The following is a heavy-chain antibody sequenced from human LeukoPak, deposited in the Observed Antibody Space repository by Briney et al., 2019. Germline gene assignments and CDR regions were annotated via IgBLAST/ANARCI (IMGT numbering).Heavy chain of an antibody. Sequence: GSLRLSCAASGFTFSSYGMHWVRQAPGKGLEWVAVISYDGSNKYYADSVKGRFTISRDNSKNTLYLQMNSLRAEDTAVYYCAKSLDSSGYPFDYWGQGTLVTVSS. CDR3: AKSLDSSGYPFDY. V-gene: IGHV3-30*18. D-gene: IGHD3-22*01. CDR2: ISYDGSNK. J-gene: IGHJ4*02. CDR1: GFTFSSYG.